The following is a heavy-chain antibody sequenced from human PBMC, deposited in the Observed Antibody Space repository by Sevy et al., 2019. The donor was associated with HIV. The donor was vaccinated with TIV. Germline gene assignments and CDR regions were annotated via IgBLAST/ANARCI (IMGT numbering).Heavy chain of an antibody. Sequence: SETLSLTCTVSGGSISAYYWSWIRQPPGKALEYIGFIYYTGSTYYNPSLKNRVTISVDTFKNQFSLNLSSVTAADTAVYYCTRSPPVRSGDDSLNWFDPWGQGTVVTVSS. CDR3: TRSPPVRSGDDSLNWFDP. CDR1: GGSISAYY. V-gene: IGHV4-59*01. J-gene: IGHJ5*02. CDR2: IYYTGST. D-gene: IGHD5-12*01.